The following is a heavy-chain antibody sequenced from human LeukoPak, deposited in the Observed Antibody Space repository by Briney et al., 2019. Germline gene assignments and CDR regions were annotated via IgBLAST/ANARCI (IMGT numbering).Heavy chain of an antibody. V-gene: IGHV1-2*04. CDR3: ARSSIAAAGTLDY. Sequence: GSVKVSCKASGYTFTGYYMHWVRQAPGQGLEWMGWINPNSGGTNYAQKFQGWVTMTRDTSISTAYMELSRLRSDDTAVYYCARSSIAAAGTLDYWGQGTLVTVSS. CDR2: INPNSGGT. J-gene: IGHJ4*02. CDR1: GYTFTGYY. D-gene: IGHD6-13*01.